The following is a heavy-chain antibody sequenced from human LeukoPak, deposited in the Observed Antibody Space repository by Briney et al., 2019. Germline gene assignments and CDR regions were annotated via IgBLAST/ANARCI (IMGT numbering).Heavy chain of an antibody. J-gene: IGHJ3*01. CDR2: ISWNSGSI. V-gene: IGHV3-9*01. Sequence: GGSLRLSCAASGFTFDDYAMHWVRQAPGKGLEWVPGISWNSGSIGYADSVKGRFTISRDNAKNSLYLQMNSLRAEDTALYYCAKDTLAYYGSGSSPGPWGQGTMVTVSS. CDR1: GFTFDDYA. D-gene: IGHD3-10*01. CDR3: AKDTLAYYGSGSSPGP.